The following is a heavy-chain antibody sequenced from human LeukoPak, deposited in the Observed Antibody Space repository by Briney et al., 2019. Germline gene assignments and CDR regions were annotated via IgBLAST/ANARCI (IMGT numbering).Heavy chain of an antibody. CDR1: GFTFSSYA. CDR2: ISYDGSNK. V-gene: IGHV3-30-3*01. J-gene: IGHJ4*02. CDR3: ARGAPPDY. Sequence: PGGSLRLSCAASGFTFSSYAMYWVRQAPGKGLEWVAVISYDGSNKYYADSVKGRFTISRDNSKNTLYLQMNSLRAEDTAVYYCARGAPPDYWGQGTLVTVSS.